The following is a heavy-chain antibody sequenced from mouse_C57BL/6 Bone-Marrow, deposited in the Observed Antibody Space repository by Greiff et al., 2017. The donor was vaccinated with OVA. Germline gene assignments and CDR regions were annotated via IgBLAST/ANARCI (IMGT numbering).Heavy chain of an antibody. Sequence: QVQLKESGPGLVQPSQSLSITCTVSGFSLTSYGVHWVRQSPGKGLEWLGVIWRGGSTDYNAAFMSRLGITKDNSKSQVFFKMNSRQADDTAIYYCAKGGKSNYGYFAVWGTGTTVTVSS. D-gene: IGHD2-5*01. CDR1: GFSLTSYG. CDR2: IWRGGST. CDR3: AKGGKSNYGYFAV. J-gene: IGHJ1*03. V-gene: IGHV2-5*01.